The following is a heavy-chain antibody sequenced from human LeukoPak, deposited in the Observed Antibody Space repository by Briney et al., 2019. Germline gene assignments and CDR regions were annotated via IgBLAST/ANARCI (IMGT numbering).Heavy chain of an antibody. D-gene: IGHD5-24*01. CDR2: INTNTGNP. CDR3: ARKGREMATANAFDI. CDR1: GYTFTSYA. V-gene: IGHV7-4-1*02. Sequence: ASVKVSCKASGYTFTSYAMNWVRQAPGQGLEWMGWINTNTGNPTYAQGFTGRFVFSLDTSVSTAYLQISSLKAEDTAVYYCARKGREMATANAFDIWGQGTMVTVSS. J-gene: IGHJ3*02.